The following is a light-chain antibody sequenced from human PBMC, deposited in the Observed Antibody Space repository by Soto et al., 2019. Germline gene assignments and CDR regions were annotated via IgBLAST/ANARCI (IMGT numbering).Light chain of an antibody. V-gene: IGKV3-20*01. Sequence: EIVLTQSPGTLSLSPGERATLSCRVSQSVTSSDLAWYQQKPGQAPRLLIYGASSRATGIPDRFSGSGSGTDFTLTISRLEPEDFAVYYCQQYGRSPWTFGQGTKVEIK. J-gene: IGKJ1*01. CDR3: QQYGRSPWT. CDR2: GAS. CDR1: QSVTSSD.